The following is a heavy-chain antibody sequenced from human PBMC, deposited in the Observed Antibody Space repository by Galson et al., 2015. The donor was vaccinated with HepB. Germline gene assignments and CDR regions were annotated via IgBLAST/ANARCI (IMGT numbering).Heavy chain of an antibody. CDR2: IKGDGSEK. CDR1: GFTFSIYW. Sequence: SLRLSCAASGFTFSIYWMSWVRQGPGKGLEWVANIKGDGSEKYYVDSVRGRFTISRDNAKNSLYLQMNSLRAEDTAVYYCAKDFMKGRGWGPPGGYFDPWGQGTLVTVSS. V-gene: IGHV3-7*03. CDR3: AKDFMKGRGWGPPGGYFDP. J-gene: IGHJ5*02. D-gene: IGHD6-25*01.